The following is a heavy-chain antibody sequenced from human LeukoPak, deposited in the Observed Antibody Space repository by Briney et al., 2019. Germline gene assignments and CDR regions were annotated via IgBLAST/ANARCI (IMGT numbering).Heavy chain of an antibody. CDR3: AKDDAWGRYKD. Sequence: GGSLRLSCAASGFTFSSYAMSWVRQAPGKGLEWGSAISGSGGRIYCGASVKGRFTISRDNSKNTVSLQMNSLRGEDTAVYYCAKDDAWGRYKDWGQGTLVTVSS. J-gene: IGHJ1*01. CDR2: ISGSGGRI. CDR1: GFTFSSYA. V-gene: IGHV3-23*01. D-gene: IGHD3-16*01.